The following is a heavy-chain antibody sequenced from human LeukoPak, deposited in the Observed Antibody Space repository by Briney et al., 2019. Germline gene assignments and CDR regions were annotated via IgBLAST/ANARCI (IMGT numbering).Heavy chain of an antibody. Sequence: SETLSLTCTVSGGSISTSSYYWGWIRQPPGKGLEWIGNIYYSGSTYYNPSLKSRVTMSVDTSKNQFSLKLSSVTAADTAVYYCARYYYGSGSYYYFDSWGQGTLVTVSS. D-gene: IGHD3-10*01. V-gene: IGHV4-39*01. CDR3: ARYYYGSGSYYYFDS. CDR2: IYYSGST. CDR1: GGSISTSSYY. J-gene: IGHJ4*02.